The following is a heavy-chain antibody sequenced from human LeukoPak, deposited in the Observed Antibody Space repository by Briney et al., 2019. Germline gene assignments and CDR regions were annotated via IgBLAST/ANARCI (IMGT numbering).Heavy chain of an antibody. CDR2: INHRGST. CDR1: GGSFSGYY. D-gene: IGHD6-13*01. CDR3: ARGAYSSSWLRYYYYMDV. J-gene: IGHJ6*03. Sequence: SETLSLTCAVYGGSFSGYYWSWIRQPPGKGLEWIGEINHRGSTNYNPSLKSRVTISVDTSKNQFSLKLSSVTAADTAVYYCARGAYSSSWLRYYYYMDVWGKGTTVTVSS. V-gene: IGHV4-34*01.